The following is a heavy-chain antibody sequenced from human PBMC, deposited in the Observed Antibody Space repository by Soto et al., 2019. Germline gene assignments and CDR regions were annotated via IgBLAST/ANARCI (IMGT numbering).Heavy chain of an antibody. CDR1: GGSISSSSYY. CDR2: IYYSGST. J-gene: IGHJ5*02. D-gene: IGHD3-3*02. CDR3: ASPKIAFYNWFDP. Sequence: SETLSLTCTVSGGSISSSSYYCGWIRHPPGKRLECIGSIYYSGSTYYNPSLKSRVTISVDTSKNQLSLNLSSVTTADTSVYHWASPKIAFYNWFDPWGQGTLVTVS. V-gene: IGHV4-39*01.